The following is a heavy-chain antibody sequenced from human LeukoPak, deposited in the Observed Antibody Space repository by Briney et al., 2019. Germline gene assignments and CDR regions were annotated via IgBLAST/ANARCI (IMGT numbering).Heavy chain of an antibody. Sequence: GGSLRLSCVVSGFTFSSYGITWVRQAPGKGLEWVSYISSSGSTIYYADSVKGRFTICRDNAKNSLYLQMNSLRAEDTAVYYCAELGITMIGGVWGKGTTVTISS. V-gene: IGHV3-48*03. D-gene: IGHD3-10*02. CDR3: AELGITMIGGV. CDR1: GFTFSSYG. J-gene: IGHJ6*04. CDR2: ISSSGSTI.